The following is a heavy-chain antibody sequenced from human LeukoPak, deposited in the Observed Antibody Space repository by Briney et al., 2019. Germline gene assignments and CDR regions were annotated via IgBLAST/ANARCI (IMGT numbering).Heavy chain of an antibody. J-gene: IGHJ5*02. Sequence: GGSLRLSCAASVFTFTDYYMSWIRQAPGKGLEWASYISTSGSYTNYADSVKGRFTISRDNAKNSLYLQMNSLRAEDTAVYYCARDPIAAAEYNWFDPWGQGTLVTVSS. D-gene: IGHD6-13*01. CDR3: ARDPIAAAEYNWFDP. CDR1: VFTFTDYY. V-gene: IGHV3-11*06. CDR2: ISTSGSYT.